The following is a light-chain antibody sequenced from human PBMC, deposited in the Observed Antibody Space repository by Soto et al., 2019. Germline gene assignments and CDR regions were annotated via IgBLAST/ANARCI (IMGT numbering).Light chain of an antibody. Sequence: EVVMTHSPATLSVSPGERATLSCSASRSVASYLAWYQQKPGQAPRLLIYGASSRATGIPDRFSGSGSGTDFTLTISRLEPEDFAVYYCQQYGSSPPELTFGGGTKVDIK. CDR1: RSVASY. J-gene: IGKJ4*01. CDR3: QQYGSSPPELT. V-gene: IGKV3-20*01. CDR2: GAS.